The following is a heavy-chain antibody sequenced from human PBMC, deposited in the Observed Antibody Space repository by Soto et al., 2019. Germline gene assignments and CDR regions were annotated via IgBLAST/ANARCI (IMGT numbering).Heavy chain of an antibody. V-gene: IGHV4-59*01. CDR1: GDSISASY. D-gene: IGHD6-19*01. J-gene: IGHJ5*02. Sequence: QVQLQESGPGLVRPSETLSLTCTVSGDSISASYWTWIRQPPGKGLEWIGYIYYSGSTNYNPSLKSRVTISVDTSKNQFSLKLSSVTAADTAVYDCARLAAVAEGGWFDPWGQGTLVTVSS. CDR3: ARLAAVAEGGWFDP. CDR2: IYYSGST.